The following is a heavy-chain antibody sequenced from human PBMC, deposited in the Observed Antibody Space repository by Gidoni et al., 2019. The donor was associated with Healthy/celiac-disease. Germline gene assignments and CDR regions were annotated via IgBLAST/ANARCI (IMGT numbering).Heavy chain of an antibody. V-gene: IGHV4-59*01. CDR1: GGSISSSY. J-gene: IGHJ5*02. D-gene: IGHD2-2*01. CDR3: ASQLGSPGWFDP. Sequence: QVQLQESGPGLVKPSETLSLTCTVSGGSISSSYWSWIRQPPGKGLEWIGYIYCSGSTNYNPSLKSRVTISVDTSKNQFSLKLSSVTAADTAVYYCASQLGSPGWFDPWGQGTLVTVSS. CDR2: IYCSGST.